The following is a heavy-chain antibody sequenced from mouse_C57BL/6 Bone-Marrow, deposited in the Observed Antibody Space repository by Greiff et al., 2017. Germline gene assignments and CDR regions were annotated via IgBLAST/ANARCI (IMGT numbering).Heavy chain of an antibody. CDR3: ARESMVTTGNWFAY. V-gene: IGHV1-7*01. D-gene: IGHD2-2*01. J-gene: IGHJ3*01. Sequence: QVQLQQSGAELAKPGASVKLSCKASGYTFTSYWMHWVKQRPGQGLEWIGYINPRSGYTKYNKKFQDKGTLTADKSSSTAYMQLSSLTYEDSAVYYCARESMVTTGNWFAYWGQGTLVTVSA. CDR1: GYTFTSYW. CDR2: INPRSGYT.